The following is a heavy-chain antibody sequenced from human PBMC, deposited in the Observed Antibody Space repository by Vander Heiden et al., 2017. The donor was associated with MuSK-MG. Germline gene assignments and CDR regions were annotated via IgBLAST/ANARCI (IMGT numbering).Heavy chain of an antibody. J-gene: IGHJ4*02. CDR1: GFPFSSYD. CDR3: AKHYRPDTTMHSLYFES. CDR2: ISNDGSGK. D-gene: IGHD5-18*01. V-gene: IGHV3-30*18. Sequence: QVQLVESGGGVVPPGKSLRLSCAGSGFPFSSYDMYWVRQAPGKGPEWLAVISNDGSGKYYADSGKGRLTISRDNSRNTLELQMDSLRSEEKDVYYCAKHYRPDTTMHSLYFESCVQGTLVHVS.